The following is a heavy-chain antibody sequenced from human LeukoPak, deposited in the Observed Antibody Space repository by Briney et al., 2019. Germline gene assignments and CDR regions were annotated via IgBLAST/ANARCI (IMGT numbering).Heavy chain of an antibody. J-gene: IGHJ6*03. CDR3: ARELYYYYMDV. V-gene: IGHV1-2*02. CDR2: INPNSGGT. CDR1: GYTFTGYY. Sequence: ASVKVSCKASGYTFTGYYIHWMRQAPGQGLEWMGWINPNSGGTNSAQKFQGRVTMTRDTSISTAYMELSSLRSDDTAVYYCARELYYYYMDVWGKGTTVTVSS.